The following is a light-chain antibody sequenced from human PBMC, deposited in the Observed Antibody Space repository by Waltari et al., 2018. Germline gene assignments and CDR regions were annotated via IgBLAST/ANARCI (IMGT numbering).Light chain of an antibody. V-gene: IGLV2-14*01. CDR3: SSHTATVPHG. CDR1: SNDVGGYGY. Sequence: QSALTQPASVSGSPGQSITISCTGTSNDVGGYGYVSWYQQYPGKAPKLIIYEVSYRPPGISTRFSGSKSGNPASLTISGLQAEDEADYYCSSHTATVPHGFGTGTRVTVV. J-gene: IGLJ1*01. CDR2: EVS.